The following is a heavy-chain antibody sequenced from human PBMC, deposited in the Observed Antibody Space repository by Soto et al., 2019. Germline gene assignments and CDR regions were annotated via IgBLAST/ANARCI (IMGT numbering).Heavy chain of an antibody. V-gene: IGHV1-58*01. CDR3: AAPRWFGELFDYYGMDV. D-gene: IGHD3-10*01. CDR1: GFTFTSSA. Sequence: SVKVSCKASGFTFTSSAVQWVRQARGKRLEWIGWIVVGSGNTNYAQKFQERVTITRDMSTSTAYMELSSLRSGDTAVYYCAAPRWFGELFDYYGMDVWGQGTTVTVSS. CDR2: IVVGSGNT. J-gene: IGHJ6*02.